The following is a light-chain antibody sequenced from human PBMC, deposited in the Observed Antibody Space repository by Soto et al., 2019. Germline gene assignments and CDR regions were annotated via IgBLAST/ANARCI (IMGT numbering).Light chain of an antibody. CDR2: DVS. CDR1: SSDVGGYNY. Sequence: QSALTQPASVSGSPGQSITISCTGTSSDVGGYNYVSWYQQHPGKAPKLMIYDVSNRPSGVSNRFSGSRSRNTASLTISGLQAEDEADYYCSSYTSSSTVVFGGGTKLTFL. CDR3: SSYTSSSTVV. V-gene: IGLV2-14*01. J-gene: IGLJ2*01.